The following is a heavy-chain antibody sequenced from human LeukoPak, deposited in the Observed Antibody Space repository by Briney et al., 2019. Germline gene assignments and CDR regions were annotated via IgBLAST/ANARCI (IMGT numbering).Heavy chain of an antibody. J-gene: IGHJ3*02. CDR3: ARSLTDEVDAFDI. V-gene: IGHV1-2*04. Sequence: ASVKVSCKASGYTFTGYYMHWVRQAPGQGPEWMGWINPNSGGTNYAQKFQGWVTMTRDTSISTAYMELSRLRSDDTAVYYCARSLTDEVDAFDIWGQGTMVTVSS. CDR2: INPNSGGT. CDR1: GYTFTGYY.